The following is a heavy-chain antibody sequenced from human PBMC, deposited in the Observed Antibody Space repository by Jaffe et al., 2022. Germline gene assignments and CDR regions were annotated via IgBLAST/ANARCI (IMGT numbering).Heavy chain of an antibody. CDR1: GFTFGDYA. CDR2: IRSKAYGGTT. CDR3: TRACLYWWCMPMEDY. V-gene: IGHV3-49*03. D-gene: IGHD2-8*02. Sequence: EVQLVESGGGLVQPGRSLRLSCTASGFTFGDYAMSWFRQAPGKGLEWVGFIRSKAYGGTTEYAASVKGRFTISRDDSKSIAYLQMNSLKTEDTAVYYCTRACLYWWCMPMEDYWGQGTLVTVSS. J-gene: IGHJ4*02.